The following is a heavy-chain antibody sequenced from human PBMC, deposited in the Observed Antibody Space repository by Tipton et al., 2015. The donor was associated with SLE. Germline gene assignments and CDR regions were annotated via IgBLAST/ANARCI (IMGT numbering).Heavy chain of an antibody. CDR2: TYYRSKWYN. D-gene: IGHD2-2*01. J-gene: IGHJ6*02. CDR1: GDSVSSNSAA. CDR3: ARDDRVVVVPAAMGFLYGMDV. V-gene: IGHV6-1*01. Sequence: PGLVKPSQTLSLTCAISGDSVSSNSAAWNWIRQSPSRGLEWLGRTYYRSKWYNDYAVSVKSRITINPDTSKNQFSLQLNSVTPEDTAVYYCARDDRVVVVPAAMGFLYGMDVWGQGTTVTVSS.